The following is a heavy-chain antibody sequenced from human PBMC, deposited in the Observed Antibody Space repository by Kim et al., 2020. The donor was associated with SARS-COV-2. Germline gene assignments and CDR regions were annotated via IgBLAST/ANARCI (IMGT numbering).Heavy chain of an antibody. CDR2: IKSKTDGGTT. Sequence: GGSQRLSCAASGFTFSNAWMSWVRQAPGKGLEWVGRIKSKTDGGTTDYAAPVKGRFTISRDDSKNTLYLQMNSLKTEDTAVYYCTTDDTPEAYCSGGSCRIPFDPWGQGTLVTVSS. V-gene: IGHV3-15*01. D-gene: IGHD2-15*01. CDR1: GFTFSNAW. J-gene: IGHJ5*02. CDR3: TTDDTPEAYCSGGSCRIPFDP.